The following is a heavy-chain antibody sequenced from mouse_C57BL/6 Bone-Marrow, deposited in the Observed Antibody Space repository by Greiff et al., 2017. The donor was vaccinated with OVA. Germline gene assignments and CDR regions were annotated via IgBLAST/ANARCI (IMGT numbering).Heavy chain of an antibody. CDR3: VKAVGVYYDYGGGYAMDY. CDR1: GFTFTDYY. V-gene: IGHV7-4*01. D-gene: IGHD2-4*01. CDR2: ISNKANGYTT. Sequence: EVKLVESGGGLVQPGASLRLSCAASGFTFTDYYMSWVRQPPGKAPEWLALISNKANGYTTEYTASVTGRFTISRDNSLNFLYLQINTLRAEDSATYYCVKAVGVYYDYGGGYAMDYWGQGTSVTVSS. J-gene: IGHJ4*01.